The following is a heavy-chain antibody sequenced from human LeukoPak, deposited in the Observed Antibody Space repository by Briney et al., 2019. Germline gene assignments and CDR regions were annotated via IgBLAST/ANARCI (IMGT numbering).Heavy chain of an antibody. CDR2: IGSDGSTI. J-gene: IGHJ4*02. CDR3: ARVAPGHDIGRGYFDY. D-gene: IGHD2-21*01. V-gene: IGHV3-48*03. Sequence: GGSLRLSCAASGFTFSSYEMNWVRQAPGKGLEWLSYIGSDGSTIYYADSVKGRFTISRDNAENPLYLQMNSLRAEDTAVYYCARVAPGHDIGRGYFDYWGQGTLVTVSS. CDR1: GFTFSSYE.